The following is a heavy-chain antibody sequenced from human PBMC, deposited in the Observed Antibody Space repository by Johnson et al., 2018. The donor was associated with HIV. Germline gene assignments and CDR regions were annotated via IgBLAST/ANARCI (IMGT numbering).Heavy chain of an antibody. CDR3: ARGREDS. CDR2: ISYDGSNK. J-gene: IGHJ3*01. CDR1: GFPFNSYD. Sequence: QVQLVESGGGVVQPGRSLRLSCAASGFPFNSYDLHWVRQAPGKGLEWVAIISYDGSNKYYEDSVKGRFTVSRDNSNNMLYLQMNTLRADDTGVYFCARGREDSWGQGTMVTVSS. D-gene: IGHD1-26*01. V-gene: IGHV3-30*04.